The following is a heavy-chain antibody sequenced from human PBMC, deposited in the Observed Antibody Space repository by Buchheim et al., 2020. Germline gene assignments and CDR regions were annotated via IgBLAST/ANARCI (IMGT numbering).Heavy chain of an antibody. D-gene: IGHD5-18*01. CDR2: IWYDGSNK. J-gene: IGHJ6*02. CDR3: AGDQGFRGYSYGEIYYYYGMDV. V-gene: IGHV3-33*01. Sequence: QVQLVESGGGVVQPGRSLRLSCAASGFTFSSYGMHWVRQAPGKGLEWVAVIWYDGSNKYYADSVKGRFTISRDNSKNTLYLQMNSLRAEDTAVYYCAGDQGFRGYSYGEIYYYYGMDVWGQGTT. CDR1: GFTFSSYG.